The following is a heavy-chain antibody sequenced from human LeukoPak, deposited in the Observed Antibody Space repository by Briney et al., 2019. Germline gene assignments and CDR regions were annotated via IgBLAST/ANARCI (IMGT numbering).Heavy chain of an antibody. Sequence: ASVKVSCKASGYTFTGYYMHWVRQAPGQGLEWMGWINPNSGGTNYAQKFQGRVTMTRDTSISTAYMELSRLRSDDTAVYYCAGAGPDIVATWADYWGQGTLVTVSS. CDR3: AGAGPDIVATWADY. CDR1: GYTFTGYY. J-gene: IGHJ4*02. CDR2: INPNSGGT. D-gene: IGHD5-12*01. V-gene: IGHV1-2*02.